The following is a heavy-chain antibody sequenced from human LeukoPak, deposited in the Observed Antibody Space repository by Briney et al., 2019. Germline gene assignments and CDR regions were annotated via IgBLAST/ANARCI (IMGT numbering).Heavy chain of an antibody. CDR1: GGSINNYY. CDR2: IFHNGNN. D-gene: IGHD6-6*01. V-gene: IGHV4-59*01. CDR3: ARYISSPTQYFDI. J-gene: IGHJ4*01. Sequence: KTSETLSLTCTVSGGSINNYYWGWIRQPPGKGLEWFGYIFHNGNNNYNPSLQSRLTISVDTSKNQLSLKLSSVTAADTAVYYCARYISSPTQYFDIWGHGTLVTVSS.